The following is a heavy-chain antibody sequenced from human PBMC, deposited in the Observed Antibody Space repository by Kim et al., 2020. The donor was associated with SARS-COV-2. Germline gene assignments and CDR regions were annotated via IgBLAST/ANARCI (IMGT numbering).Heavy chain of an antibody. CDR1: GGSISSDF. D-gene: IGHD2-21*02. CDR3: ARRACYGSVCYQDY. V-gene: IGHV4-59*08. CDR2: ISYSGST. J-gene: IGHJ4*02. Sequence: SETLSLTCTASGGSISSDFWSWIRQSPGKGLEWIGYISYSGSTSYNPSLKSRGFMSSDTAKNQFFLKLTSVTAADTAVYYCARRACYGSVCYQDYWGQGTRVTVSA.